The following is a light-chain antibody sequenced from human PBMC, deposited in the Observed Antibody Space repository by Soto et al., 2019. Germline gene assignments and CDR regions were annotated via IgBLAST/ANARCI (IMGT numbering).Light chain of an antibody. CDR3: NKSYSTPRI. CDR1: QSISSY. Sequence: DIQMTQSPSSLSASVGDRVTITCRASQSISSYLNWYQQKPGKAPKLLIYAASSLQSGVPSRFSGSGSGTDFTLTISSLQLEDFATSYCNKSYSTPRIFGRGPKREI. V-gene: IGKV1-39*01. CDR2: AAS. J-gene: IGKJ2*02.